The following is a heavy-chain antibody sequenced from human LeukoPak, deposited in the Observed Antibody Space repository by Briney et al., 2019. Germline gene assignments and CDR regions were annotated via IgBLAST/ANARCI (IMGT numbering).Heavy chain of an antibody. D-gene: IGHD2-2*01. Sequence: GGSLRLSCAASGFTFNSFAITWVRQAPGKGLDWVSTISGGGGSTYYADPAKGRFTISRDNSKNTLYLQMNSLRAEDTAVYYCARGQYANNPWGQGTLVTVTS. V-gene: IGHV3-23*01. J-gene: IGHJ5*02. CDR1: GFTFNSFA. CDR2: ISGGGGST. CDR3: ARGQYANNP.